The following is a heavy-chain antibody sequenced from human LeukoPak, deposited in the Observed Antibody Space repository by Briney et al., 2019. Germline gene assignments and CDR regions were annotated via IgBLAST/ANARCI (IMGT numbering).Heavy chain of an antibody. CDR1: GGSFSGYY. Sequence: SSEILSLTCAVYGGSFSGYYWSWIRQPPGKGLEWIGEINHSGSTNYNPSLKSRVTISVDTSKNQFSLKLSSVTAADTAVYYCARGKPKWELLRGAFDIWGQGTMVTVSS. CDR3: ARGKPKWELLRGAFDI. V-gene: IGHV4-34*01. D-gene: IGHD1-26*01. CDR2: INHSGST. J-gene: IGHJ3*02.